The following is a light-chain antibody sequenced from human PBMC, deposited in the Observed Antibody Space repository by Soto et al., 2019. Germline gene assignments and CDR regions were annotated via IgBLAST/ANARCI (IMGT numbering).Light chain of an antibody. CDR1: QYVPHNW. V-gene: IGKV3-20*01. CDR2: EAS. Sequence: EIVLTQSPGSLSLSPGERATLSCRASQYVPHNWLHWYQQKPGQVPRLLIYEASNRPAGIPDRFIGGGSGTDLTLTISRLEPGDFAVYFCQQYGDSSLFGGGTRVEI. CDR3: QQYGDSSL. J-gene: IGKJ4*01.